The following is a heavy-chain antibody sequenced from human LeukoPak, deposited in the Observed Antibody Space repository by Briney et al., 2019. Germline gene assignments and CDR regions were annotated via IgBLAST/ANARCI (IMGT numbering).Heavy chain of an antibody. CDR1: GGSISSSSYY. CDR2: IYYSGST. J-gene: IGHJ5*02. Sequence: PSETLSLTCTVSGGSISSSSYYWGWIRQPPGKGLEWIGSIYYSGSTYYNPSLKSRVTISVDTSKNQFSLKLSSVTAADTAVYYCARDVGTAENWFDPWGQGTLVTVSS. CDR3: ARDVGTAENWFDP. D-gene: IGHD1-26*01. V-gene: IGHV4-39*07.